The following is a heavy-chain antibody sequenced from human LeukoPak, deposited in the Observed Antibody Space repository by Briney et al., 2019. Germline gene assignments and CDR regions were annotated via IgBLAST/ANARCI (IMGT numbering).Heavy chain of an antibody. CDR1: GFTFSSYA. J-gene: IGHJ6*03. D-gene: IGHD6-19*01. V-gene: IGHV3-23*01. Sequence: PGGSLRLSCAASGFTFSSYAMNWVRQAPGKGLEWVSSITSSGDATYYADSVKGRFTISRDNSKNTVYLQMNSLRAEDTAVYYCAKCSGWFVRGKDYYYYYMDVWGKGTTVTVSS. CDR3: AKCSGWFVRGKDYYYYYMDV. CDR2: ITSSGDAT.